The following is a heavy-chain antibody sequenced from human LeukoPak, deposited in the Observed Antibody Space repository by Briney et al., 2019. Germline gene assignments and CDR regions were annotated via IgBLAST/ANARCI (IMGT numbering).Heavy chain of an antibody. Sequence: TLSLTCTVSGGSISSGGYYWSWIRQHPGKGLEWIGYIYYSGSTYYNPSLKSRVTISVDTSKNQFSLKLSSVTAADTAVYYCASRPLHYYYGMDVWGQGTTVTVSS. CDR1: GGSISSGGYY. CDR2: IYYSGST. J-gene: IGHJ6*02. CDR3: ASRPLHYYYGMDV. V-gene: IGHV4-31*03.